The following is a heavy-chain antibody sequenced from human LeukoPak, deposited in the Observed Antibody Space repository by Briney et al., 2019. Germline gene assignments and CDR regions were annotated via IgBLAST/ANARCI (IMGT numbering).Heavy chain of an antibody. CDR1: GGSISSSNW. CDR2: IYHSGST. J-gene: IGHJ6*04. CDR3: ARGYYGSGSLWGMDV. Sequence: PSGTLSLTCAVSGGSISSSNWWSWVRQPAGKGLEWIGEIYHSGSTNYNPSLKSRVTISVDKSKNQFSLKLSSVTAADTAVYYCARGYYGSGSLWGMDVWGKGTTVTVSS. D-gene: IGHD3-10*01. V-gene: IGHV4-4*02.